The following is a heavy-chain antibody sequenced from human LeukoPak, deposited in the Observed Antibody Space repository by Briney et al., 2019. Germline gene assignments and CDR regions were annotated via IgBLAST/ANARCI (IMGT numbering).Heavy chain of an antibody. J-gene: IGHJ5*02. V-gene: IGHV3-23*01. CDR1: GFTFSTYA. CDR2: ISGSSEGT. CDR3: AKGSNSTLFFDH. D-gene: IGHD1-26*01. Sequence: GGSLRLSCAASGFTFSTYAMNWVRQAPGKGLEWVSTISGSSEGTYYADSVKGRFTISRDSSKDTVYLQMDSLRAEDTAVYYCAKGSNSTLFFDHWGQGALVTVSS.